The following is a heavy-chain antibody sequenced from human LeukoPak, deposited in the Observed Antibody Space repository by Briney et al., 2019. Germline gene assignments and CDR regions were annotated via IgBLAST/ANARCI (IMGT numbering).Heavy chain of an antibody. CDR1: GFTFSSYS. D-gene: IGHD2-15*01. CDR3: ARERCSGGSCYSGEYYYYMDV. CDR2: ISSSSSYI. J-gene: IGHJ6*03. V-gene: IGHV3-21*01. Sequence: GGSLRLSCAASGFTFSSYSMNWVRQAPGKGLEWVSSISSSSSYIYYADSVKGRFTISRDNAKNSLYLQMNSLRAEDTAVYYCARERCSGGSCYSGEYYYYMDVWGKGTTVTISS.